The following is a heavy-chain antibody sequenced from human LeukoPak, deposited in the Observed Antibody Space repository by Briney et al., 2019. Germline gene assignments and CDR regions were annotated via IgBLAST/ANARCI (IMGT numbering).Heavy chain of an antibody. CDR1: GGTFSNSA. CDR3: ARDLKISRGSHSWGVY. V-gene: IGHV1-69*13. Sequence: SVKVSCKASGGTFSNSAISWVRQAPGQGLEWMGGIIPIFGTANYAQRFQGRVTITADESTTTVYMELSSLISGDTALYYCARDLKISRGSHSWGVYWGQGTLVTVSS. D-gene: IGHD1-26*01. CDR2: IIPIFGTA. J-gene: IGHJ4*02.